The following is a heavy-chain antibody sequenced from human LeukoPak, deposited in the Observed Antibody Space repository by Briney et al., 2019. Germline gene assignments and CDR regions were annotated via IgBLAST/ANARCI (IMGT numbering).Heavy chain of an antibody. V-gene: IGHV4-4*07. J-gene: IGHJ4*02. CDR2: IYTSGST. D-gene: IGHD3-10*01. CDR1: GGSISSYY. Sequence: SETLSLTCTVSGGSISSYYWSWIRQPAGKGLDWIGRIYTSGSTNYNPSLKSRVTMSVDTSKNQFSLKLSSVTAADTAVYYCARSPSYYYGSGSYYYFDYWGQGTLVTVSS. CDR3: ARSPSYYYGSGSYYYFDY.